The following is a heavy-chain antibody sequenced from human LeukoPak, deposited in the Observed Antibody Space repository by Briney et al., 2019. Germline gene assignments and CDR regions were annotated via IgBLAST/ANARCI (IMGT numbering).Heavy chain of an antibody. J-gene: IGHJ6*03. Sequence: PGGSLRLSCAASGFTFSSYAMHWVRQAPGKGLEWVAVISYDGSNKYYADSVKGRFTISRDNSKNTLYLQMNSLRAEDTAVYYCAKDAAAADIYYYYMDVWGKGTTVTISS. D-gene: IGHD6-13*01. CDR1: GFTFSSYA. V-gene: IGHV3-30*04. CDR3: AKDAAAADIYYYYMDV. CDR2: ISYDGSNK.